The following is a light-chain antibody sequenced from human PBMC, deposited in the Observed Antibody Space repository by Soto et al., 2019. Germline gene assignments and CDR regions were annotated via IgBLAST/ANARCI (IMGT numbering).Light chain of an antibody. V-gene: IGKV3-15*01. J-gene: IGKJ5*01. CDR1: QSVGSN. CDR2: DAS. Sequence: EIVMTQSPTTLSVSPGERATLSCRASQSVGSNFAWYQQKPGQSPRLLIYDASTRATGIPARFSGSGSGTEFTLTISSLQSEDFAVYYCQQYNNWPRGTFGQGTLLEI. CDR3: QQYNNWPRGT.